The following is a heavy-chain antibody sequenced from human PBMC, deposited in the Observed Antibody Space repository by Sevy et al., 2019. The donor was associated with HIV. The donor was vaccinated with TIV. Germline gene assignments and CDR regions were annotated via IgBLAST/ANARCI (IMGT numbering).Heavy chain of an antibody. CDR2: ISGGGGNT. Sequence: GGSLRLSCAASGFTFSNYAMSWVRQAPGKGLEWVSAISGGGGNTYSAGSLRGRFAISRDSSRNTLYLQMNSRRAEDTAVYYCAKTYSSSWSDLDYWGPGTLVTVSS. D-gene: IGHD6-13*01. J-gene: IGHJ4*02. CDR1: GFTFSNYA. V-gene: IGHV3-23*01. CDR3: AKTYSSSWSDLDY.